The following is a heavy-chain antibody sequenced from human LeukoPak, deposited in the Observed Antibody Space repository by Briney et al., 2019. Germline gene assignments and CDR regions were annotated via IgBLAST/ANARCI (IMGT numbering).Heavy chain of an antibody. D-gene: IGHD4-23*01. CDR1: GFTFNTYA. CDR2: ISGTDGST. Sequence: GGPLRLSCAASGFTFNTYAMNWLRQAPGKGLEWVSVISGTDGSTYYADSVKGRFTISRDNSNNRLYLQMNSLRAEDTAVYYCASLYGGSSPLDYWGQGTLVTVSS. CDR3: ASLYGGSSPLDY. V-gene: IGHV3-23*01. J-gene: IGHJ4*02.